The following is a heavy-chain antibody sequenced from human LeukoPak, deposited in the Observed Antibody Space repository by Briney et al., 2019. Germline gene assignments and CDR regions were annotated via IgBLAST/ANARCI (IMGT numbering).Heavy chain of an antibody. Sequence: PGGSLRLSCVASGFTFSSYAMSWVRQAPGKGLEWVSCISGSDGSTYSADSVKGRFTISRDNFKNTLYLQMNSLRAEDTAVYYCAKLRDVSRILTAGFDYWGQGTLVPSPQ. CDR2: ISGSDGST. D-gene: IGHD6-13*01. V-gene: IGHV3-23*01. CDR3: AKLRDVSRILTAGFDY. J-gene: IGHJ4*02. CDR1: GFTFSSYA.